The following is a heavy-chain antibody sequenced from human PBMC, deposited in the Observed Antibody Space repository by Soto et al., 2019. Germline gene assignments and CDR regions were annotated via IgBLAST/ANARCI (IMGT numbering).Heavy chain of an antibody. CDR3: AGGVGDAF. D-gene: IGHD1-26*01. CDR2: INQDGSEK. V-gene: IGHV3-7*04. CDR1: ESTVSRDW. Sequence: GGSLRLSCAIFESTVSRDWMNWVRQAPGKGLEWVAHINQDGSEKYYVDSVKGRFTISRDNAKKSLYLQMNSLRPADTAMYYCAGGVGDAFWGQGTLVTVSS. J-gene: IGHJ4*02.